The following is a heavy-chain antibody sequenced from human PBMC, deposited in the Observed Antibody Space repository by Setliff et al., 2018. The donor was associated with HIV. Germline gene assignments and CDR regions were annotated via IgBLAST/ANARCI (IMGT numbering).Heavy chain of an antibody. D-gene: IGHD3-3*01. J-gene: IGHJ6*03. CDR2: ISAYNGDT. CDR1: GYTFTGYA. Sequence: VKVSCKASGYTFTGYAISWVRQAPGQGLEWLGWISAYNGDTNYAQRFQGKVTITADKSTSTAYMELTSLRFDDTAMYYCVRGVQSPPHYSYYYMDVWGEGTMVTVSS. CDR3: VRGVQSPPHYSYYYMDV. V-gene: IGHV1-18*01.